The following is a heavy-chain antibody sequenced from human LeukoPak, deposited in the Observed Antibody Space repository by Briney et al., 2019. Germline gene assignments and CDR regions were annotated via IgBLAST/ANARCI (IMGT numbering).Heavy chain of an antibody. CDR3: ARAHNWKYGTFDY. CDR2: ISSSSSYI. Sequence: GGSLRLSCAASGFTFSSYSMNWVRQAPGKGLEWVSSISSSSSYIYYADSVKGRFTISRDNAKNSLYPQMNSLRAEDTAVYYCARAHNWKYGTFDYWGQGTLVTVYS. J-gene: IGHJ4*02. CDR1: GFTFSSYS. D-gene: IGHD1-7*01. V-gene: IGHV3-21*01.